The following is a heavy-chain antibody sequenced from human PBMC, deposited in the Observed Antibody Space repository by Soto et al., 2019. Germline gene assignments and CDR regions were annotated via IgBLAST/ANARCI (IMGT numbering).Heavy chain of an antibody. V-gene: IGHV1-18*01. D-gene: IGHD2-8*01. J-gene: IGHJ4*02. CDR3: ARSGAYCTSITCLFDSF. CDR2: ISAYYGDT. Sequence: QAQLVQSGAEVKKPGASVKVSCRASGYTFSSYGYAWVRQAPGQELEWLGWISAYYGDTNYAQKFQDRVTLTTDTSTTTAYMELRNLGSDDTAVYYCARSGAYCTSITCLFDSFWGLGTLVTVSS. CDR1: GYTFSSYG.